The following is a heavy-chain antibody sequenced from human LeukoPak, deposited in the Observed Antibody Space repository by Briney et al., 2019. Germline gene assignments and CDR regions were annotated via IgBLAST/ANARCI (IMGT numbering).Heavy chain of an antibody. Sequence: SETLSLTCTVSGGSISSYYWSWIRQSPGKGLECIGYIHYTGSTNYNPSLKSRVTISVDRSKNQFSLKLRSVTAADTAVYYCARVTGYMIEDYFDSWGQGTLVTVSS. V-gene: IGHV4-59*01. CDR2: IHYTGST. CDR3: ARVTGYMIEDYFDS. CDR1: GGSISSYY. J-gene: IGHJ4*02. D-gene: IGHD3-22*01.